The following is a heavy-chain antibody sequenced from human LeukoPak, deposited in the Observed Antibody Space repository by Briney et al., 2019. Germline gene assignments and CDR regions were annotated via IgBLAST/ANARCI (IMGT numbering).Heavy chain of an antibody. CDR2: IYYSGST. CDR3: ARDKRTYYDYWSGYPYYYYYGMDV. V-gene: IGHV4-59*01. Sequence: SETLSLTCTVSGGSISSYYWSWIRQPPGKGLEGIGYIYYSGSTNYNPSLKSRVTISVDTSKNQFSLKLSSVTAADTAVYYCARDKRTYYDYWSGYPYYYYYGMDVWGQGTTVTVSS. D-gene: IGHD3-3*01. J-gene: IGHJ6*02. CDR1: GGSISSYY.